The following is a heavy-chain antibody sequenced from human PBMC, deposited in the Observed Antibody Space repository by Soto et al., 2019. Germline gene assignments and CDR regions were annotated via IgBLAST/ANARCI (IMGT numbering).Heavy chain of an antibody. V-gene: IGHV4-38-2*01. J-gene: IGHJ5*02. Sequence: PSETLSLTCVVSGYSISRGYYWGWIRQPPGKGLEWIGSLYHSGGTYYSPSLKSRVTISVDTSKNQFSLKLSPVTAADTAVYYCARGYYDSSGYYDHWGQGILVTVSS. CDR3: ARGYYDSSGYYDH. CDR2: LYHSGGT. CDR1: GYSISRGYY. D-gene: IGHD3-22*01.